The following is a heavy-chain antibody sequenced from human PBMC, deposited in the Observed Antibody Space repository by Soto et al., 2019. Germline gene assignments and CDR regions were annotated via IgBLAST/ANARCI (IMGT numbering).Heavy chain of an antibody. CDR1: GGSISSGGYY. J-gene: IGHJ4*02. Sequence: SETLSLTCTVSGGSISSGGYYWSWIRQHPGKGLEWIGYIYYSGSTYYNPSLKSRVTISVDTSKNQFSLKLSSVTAADTAVYYCARAIVATITAYFDYWGQGTLVTVSS. D-gene: IGHD5-12*01. CDR2: IYYSGST. CDR3: ARAIVATITAYFDY. V-gene: IGHV4-31*03.